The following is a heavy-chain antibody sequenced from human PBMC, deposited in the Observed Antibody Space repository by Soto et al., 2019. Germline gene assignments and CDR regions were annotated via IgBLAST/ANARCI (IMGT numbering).Heavy chain of an antibody. D-gene: IGHD6-25*01. Sequence: QVQLQESGPGLVKPSETLSLTCAVSGGSINSYFWSWIRQPPGKGLEWIGYIYYSGRTDYNPSLKSRVTIXLDTYKNQFSLNLSSVTAADTAVYYCASSSIAAAISFLFDDWGQGILVTVSS. CDR1: GGSINSYF. J-gene: IGHJ4*02. V-gene: IGHV4-59*08. CDR2: IYYSGRT. CDR3: ASSSIAAAISFLFDD.